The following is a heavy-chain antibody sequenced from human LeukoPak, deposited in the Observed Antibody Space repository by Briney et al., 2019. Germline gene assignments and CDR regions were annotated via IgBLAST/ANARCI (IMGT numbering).Heavy chain of an antibody. Sequence: SVKVSCKASGGTFSSYAISWVRQAPGQGLEWMGGIIPIFGTANYAQKFQGRVTITADESTSTAYMELSSLRSEDTAVYYCARELSDPLPIVVVPAASTWFDPWGQGTLVTVSS. CDR1: GGTFSSYA. V-gene: IGHV1-69*13. CDR3: ARELSDPLPIVVVPAASTWFDP. J-gene: IGHJ5*02. D-gene: IGHD2-2*01. CDR2: IIPIFGTA.